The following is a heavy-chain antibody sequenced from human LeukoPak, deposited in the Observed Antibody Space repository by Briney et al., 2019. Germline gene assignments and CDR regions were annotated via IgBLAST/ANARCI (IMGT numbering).Heavy chain of an antibody. J-gene: IGHJ4*02. CDR1: GFTMDYYG. Sequence: GGSLRLSCEVSGFTMDYYGLNWVRQSPTKGLEWVSAVSSDGINTYYTDSLKGRFTISRDNSKNTVFLQMHSLTAEDTAVYYCAKPFGFLEWLYGGYFDSWGQGTLVTVSS. CDR2: VSSDGINT. V-gene: IGHV3-23*01. D-gene: IGHD3-3*01. CDR3: AKPFGFLEWLYGGYFDS.